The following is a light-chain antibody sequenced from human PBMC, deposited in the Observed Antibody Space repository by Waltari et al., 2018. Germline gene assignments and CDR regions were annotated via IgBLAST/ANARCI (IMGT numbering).Light chain of an antibody. CDR1: SSDVGLYNF. CDR2: GVD. V-gene: IGLV2-8*01. J-gene: IGLJ3*02. Sequence: QSALTQPASVSGSPGQSITISCTGTSSDVGLYNFSSWYQQHPGKAPKLIISGVDKRPSGVPDRCSGSKSGSTAYLTVSGLQAEDEADYYCASHGNNKVFGGGTKLTVL. CDR3: ASHGNNKV.